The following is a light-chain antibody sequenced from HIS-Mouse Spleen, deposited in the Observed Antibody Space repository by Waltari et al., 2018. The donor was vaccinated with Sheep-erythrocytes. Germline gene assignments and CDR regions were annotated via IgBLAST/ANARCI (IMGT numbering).Light chain of an antibody. J-gene: IGLJ1*01. CDR3: CSYAGSYNHV. CDR2: DVS. CDR1: SSDVGGYNY. Sequence: QSALTQPRSVSGSPGQSVTISCTGTSSDVGGYNYVSWYQQHPGKAPKLMSYDVSKRPSGVPDRFSGSKSGNTASLTNSGLQAEDEADDYCCSYAGSYNHVFATGTKVTVL. V-gene: IGLV2-11*01.